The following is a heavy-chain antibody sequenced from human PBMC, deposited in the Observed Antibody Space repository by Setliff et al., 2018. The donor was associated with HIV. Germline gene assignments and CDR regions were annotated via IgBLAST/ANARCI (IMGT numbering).Heavy chain of an antibody. CDR3: ARDGWRHVLHGNYYYYFMDV. Sequence: GASVKVSCKASDYTFTNYGISWVRQAPGQGLEWMGWISAYNGYINYAQKLQGRVTMTTDTSTSTAYMELRSLRSDDTAVYYCARDGWRHVLHGNYYYYFMDVWGKGTTVTVSS. D-gene: IGHD2-8*01. V-gene: IGHV1-18*01. CDR2: ISAYNGYI. J-gene: IGHJ6*03. CDR1: DYTFTNYG.